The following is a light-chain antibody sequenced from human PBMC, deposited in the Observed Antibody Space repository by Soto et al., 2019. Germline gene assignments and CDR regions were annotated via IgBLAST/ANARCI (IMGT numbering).Light chain of an antibody. CDR1: QSVASSY. Sequence: EIVLTQSPGTLSLSPGERATLSCRASQSVASSYLAWYQQKHGQAPSLLMYGVSSGATGIPDRFSGSGSGTDFTLTISRLEPEDFAVYYCQQYGSSPFTFGPGTKVDTK. CDR2: GVS. CDR3: QQYGSSPFT. J-gene: IGKJ3*01. V-gene: IGKV3-20*01.